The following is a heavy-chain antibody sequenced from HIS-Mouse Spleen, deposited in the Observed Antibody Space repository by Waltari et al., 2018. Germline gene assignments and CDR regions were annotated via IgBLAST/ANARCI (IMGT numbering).Heavy chain of an antibody. D-gene: IGHD6-13*01. CDR1: GVSISSSSYY. Sequence: QLQLQESGPGLVKPSETLSLTCTVSGVSISSSSYYWGWIRQPPGKGLGWIGSIYYSGSTYYNPSLKSRVTISVDTSKNQFSLKLSSVTAADTAVYYCAREIPYSSSWYDWYFDLWGRGTLVTVSS. CDR2: IYYSGST. CDR3: AREIPYSSSWYDWYFDL. V-gene: IGHV4-39*07. J-gene: IGHJ2*01.